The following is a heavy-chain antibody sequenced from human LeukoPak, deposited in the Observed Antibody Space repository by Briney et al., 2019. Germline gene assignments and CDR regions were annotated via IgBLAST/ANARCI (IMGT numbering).Heavy chain of an antibody. CDR2: INHSGST. Sequence: SETLSLTCAVYGGSFSGYYWSWIRQPPGKGLEWIGEINHSGSTNYNPSLKRRVTISVDTPKNQFSLKLSSVTAADTAVYYCARHVRYSSGWYGNAFDIWGQGTMVTVSS. D-gene: IGHD6-19*01. V-gene: IGHV4-34*01. J-gene: IGHJ3*02. CDR3: ARHVRYSSGWYGNAFDI. CDR1: GGSFSGYY.